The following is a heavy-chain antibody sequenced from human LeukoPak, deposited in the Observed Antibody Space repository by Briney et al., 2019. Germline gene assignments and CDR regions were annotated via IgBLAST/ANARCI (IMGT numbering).Heavy chain of an antibody. J-gene: IGHJ4*02. CDR3: ARVRIAARVFDY. V-gene: IGHV4-39*07. CDR1: GGSISSSSYY. Sequence: SETLSLTCTVSGGSISSSSYYWGWIRQPPGKGLDWIGSIYYSGSTYYNPSLKSRFTISVDTSKNQFSLKLSSVTAADTAVYYCARVRIAARVFDYWGQGTLVTVSS. D-gene: IGHD6-6*01. CDR2: IYYSGST.